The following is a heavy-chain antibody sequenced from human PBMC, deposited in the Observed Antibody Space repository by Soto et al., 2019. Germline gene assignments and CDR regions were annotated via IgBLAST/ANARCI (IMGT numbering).Heavy chain of an antibody. CDR1: GFTFSSYG. J-gene: IGHJ1*01. CDR2: ISYDESNK. V-gene: IGHV3-30*18. D-gene: IGHD3-22*01. CDR3: TKGVVVITSYFQH. Sequence: WGSLRLSCAASGFTFSSYGMHWVRQAPGKGLEWVAVISYDESNKYYADSVKGRFTISRDNSKNTLYLQMNSLRAEDTAVYYCTKGVVVITSYFQHWGQGTLVTVSS.